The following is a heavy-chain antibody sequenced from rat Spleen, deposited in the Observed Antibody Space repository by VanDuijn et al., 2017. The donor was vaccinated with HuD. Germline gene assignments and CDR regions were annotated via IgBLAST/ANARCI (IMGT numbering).Heavy chain of an antibody. D-gene: IGHD1-11*01. CDR3: TTGDYGFTRLFAY. CDR2: ISSGGRNT. Sequence: EVQLVESGGGLVQPGRSLKLSCVASGFTFNNNWMTWIRQAPTKGLDWIASISSGGRNTYYSDSVKGRFTISRDNAKNTLSLQMDSLRSEDTATYYCTTGDYGFTRLFAYWGQGTLVSVSS. CDR1: GFTFNNNW. J-gene: IGHJ3*01. V-gene: IGHV5-31*01.